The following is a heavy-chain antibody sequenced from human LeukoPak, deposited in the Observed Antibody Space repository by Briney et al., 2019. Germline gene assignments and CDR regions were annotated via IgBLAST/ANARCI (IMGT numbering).Heavy chain of an antibody. CDR3: ARASITIFGVATSEDAFDI. CDR2: IIPIFGTA. J-gene: IGHJ3*02. Sequence: ASVKVSCKASGGTFSSYAISWVRQAPGQGLEWMGGIIPIFGTANYAQKFQGRVTITADESTSTACMELSSLRSEDTAVYYCARASITIFGVATSEDAFDIWGQGTMVTVSS. V-gene: IGHV1-69*13. CDR1: GGTFSSYA. D-gene: IGHD3-3*01.